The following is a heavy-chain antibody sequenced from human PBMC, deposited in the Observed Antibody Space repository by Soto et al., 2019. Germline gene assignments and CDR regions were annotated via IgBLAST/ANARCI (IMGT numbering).Heavy chain of an antibody. CDR2: IYLGGSI. V-gene: IGHV4-59*11. CDR1: GASITSHY. CDR3: ARVGGSGWNFDS. Sequence: SETLSLTCNVSGASITSHYFAWIRQTPGRRLEWLGFIYLGGSINYNPSFKSRVIISVDTSKNQFAVRLSSVTAADTAIYYCARVGGSGWNFDSWGQGILVTVSS. D-gene: IGHD6-19*01. J-gene: IGHJ4*02.